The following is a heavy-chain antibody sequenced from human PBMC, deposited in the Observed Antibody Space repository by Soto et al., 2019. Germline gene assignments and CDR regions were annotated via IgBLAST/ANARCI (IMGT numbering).Heavy chain of an antibody. CDR3: VRARSTDSRPDY. CDR1: GFTFTAFA. J-gene: IGHJ4*02. V-gene: IGHV3-21*01. CDR2: ITSSSSYI. Sequence: GVSLRLSCAVSGFTFTAFAIHWVRQAPGKGLEWVASITSSSSYIYYEDSVKGRFTISRDNAKNSLFLQLDSLRAEDTAVYFCVRARSTDSRPDYWGQGTLVTVSS. D-gene: IGHD3-22*01.